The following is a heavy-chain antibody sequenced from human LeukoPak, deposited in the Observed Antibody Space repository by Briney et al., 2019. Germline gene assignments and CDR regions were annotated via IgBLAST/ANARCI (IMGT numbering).Heavy chain of an antibody. CDR2: IYRDGNT. CDR3: ACSGPYSNGGVMTDY. CDR1: GLIVSSNY. J-gene: IGHJ4*02. Sequence: GGSLRLSCAASGLIVSSNYMSWVRQVPGKGLEWVSFIYRDGNTNYADSVKGRFTISRDNSKNTLSLQVNSLRAEDTAVYYCACSGPYSNGGVMTDYWGQGTLVTVSS. V-gene: IGHV3-66*01. D-gene: IGHD6-19*01.